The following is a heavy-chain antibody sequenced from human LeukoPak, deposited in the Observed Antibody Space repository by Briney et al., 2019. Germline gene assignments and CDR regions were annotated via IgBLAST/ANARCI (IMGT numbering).Heavy chain of an antibody. J-gene: IGHJ4*02. Sequence: PGGSLRLSCAASGFTFSDYYMTWIRQAPGKGLEWVSYISSSGSTIYYADSVKGRFTISRDNAKNSLYLQMNSLRAEDTAVYYCARGEDKYYDILIGYYIGNYWGQGTLVTVSS. CDR1: GFTFSDYY. D-gene: IGHD3-9*01. V-gene: IGHV3-11*01. CDR2: ISSSGSTI. CDR3: ARGEDKYYDILIGYYIGNY.